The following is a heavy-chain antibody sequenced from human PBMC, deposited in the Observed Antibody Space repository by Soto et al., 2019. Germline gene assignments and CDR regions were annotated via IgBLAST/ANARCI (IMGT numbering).Heavy chain of an antibody. V-gene: IGHV3-23*01. CDR3: AKDRTYSSSYCDY. Sequence: PGGSLRLSCAASGFTFSSYAMSWVRQAPGKGLEWVSAISGSGGSTYYADSVKGRFTISRDNSKNTLYLQMNSLIAEDTAVYYCAKDRTYSSSYCDYWGQGTLVTVSS. CDR2: ISGSGGST. D-gene: IGHD6-13*01. CDR1: GFTFSSYA. J-gene: IGHJ4*02.